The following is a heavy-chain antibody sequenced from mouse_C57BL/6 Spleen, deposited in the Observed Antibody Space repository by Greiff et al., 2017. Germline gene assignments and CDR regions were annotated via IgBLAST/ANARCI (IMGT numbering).Heavy chain of an antibody. Sequence: EVKLMESGGGLVQPGGSMKLSCAASGFTFSDAWMDWVRQSPEKGLEWVAEIRNKANNHATYYAESVKGRFTISRDDSKSSVYLQRNSLRAEDTGIYYCTRNYGSREGYFDVWGTGTTVTVSS. CDR2: IRNKANNHAT. J-gene: IGHJ1*03. V-gene: IGHV6-6*01. CDR1: GFTFSDAW. D-gene: IGHD1-1*01. CDR3: TRNYGSREGYFDV.